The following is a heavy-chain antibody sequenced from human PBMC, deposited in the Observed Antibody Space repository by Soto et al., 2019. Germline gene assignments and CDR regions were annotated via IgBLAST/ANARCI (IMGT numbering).Heavy chain of an antibody. CDR1: GYTFTAYY. D-gene: IGHD3-10*02. Sequence: QVQLVQSGAEVKEPGDSVRVSCEASGYTFTAYYIHWVRQAPGQGLEWMGWINPKFGDTTYAQDFKGRVSMTRDMSISTVYMELSRLTSDDTAIYYCARNMDYYYGRGSGNGHGVWGQGTTVTV. CDR2: INPKFGDT. CDR3: ARNMDYYYGRGSGNGHGV. V-gene: IGHV1-2*02. J-gene: IGHJ6*02.